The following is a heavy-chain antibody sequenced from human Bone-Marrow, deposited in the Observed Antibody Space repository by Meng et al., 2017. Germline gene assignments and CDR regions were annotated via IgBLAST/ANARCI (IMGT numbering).Heavy chain of an antibody. CDR2: INTNTGNP. J-gene: IGHJ4*02. Sequence: ASVKVSCKASGYTFTGYYMHWVRQAPGQGLEWMGWINTNTGNPTYAQGFTGRFVFSLDTSVSTAYLQISSLKAEDTAVYYCARALTGTKGAPGRLGYWGQGTLVTVSS. CDR3: ARALTGTKGAPGRLGY. D-gene: IGHD1-7*01. V-gene: IGHV7-4-1*02. CDR1: GYTFTGYY.